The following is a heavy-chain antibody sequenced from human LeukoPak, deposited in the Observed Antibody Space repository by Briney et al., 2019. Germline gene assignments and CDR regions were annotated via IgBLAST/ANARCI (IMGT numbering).Heavy chain of an antibody. J-gene: IGHJ4*02. CDR3: AKDQMVRGVISPLDY. Sequence: AGGSLRLSCAASGFTFSSYWMSWVRQAPGKGLEWVANIKQDGSEKYYVDSVKGRFTISRDNSKNTLYLQMNSLRAEDTAVYYCAKDQMVRGVISPLDYWGQGTLVTVSS. CDR2: IKQDGSEK. CDR1: GFTFSSYW. D-gene: IGHD3-10*01. V-gene: IGHV3-7*01.